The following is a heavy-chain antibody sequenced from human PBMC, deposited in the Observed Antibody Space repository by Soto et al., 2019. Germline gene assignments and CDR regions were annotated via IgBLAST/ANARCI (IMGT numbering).Heavy chain of an antibody. J-gene: IGHJ3*01. Sequence: GGSLRLSCAASGFTFSRYSMNWVRQAPGKGLEWVSYIGIGSSTKYYADSVKGRFTISRDNAKNSLYLQMNSLRAEDTAVYYCARDQLYYNDISGRPLNAFDVWGQGTMVTVSS. CDR3: ARDQLYYNDISGRPLNAFDV. CDR1: GFTFSRYS. CDR2: IGIGSSTK. V-gene: IGHV3-48*01. D-gene: IGHD3-22*01.